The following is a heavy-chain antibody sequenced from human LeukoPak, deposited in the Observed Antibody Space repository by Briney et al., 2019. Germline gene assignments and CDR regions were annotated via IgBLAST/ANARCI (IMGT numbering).Heavy chain of an antibody. D-gene: IGHD4-17*01. CDR3: AREGDYPEYYYYGMDV. Sequence: ASVKVSCKASGYTFTSYGISWVRQAPGQGLEWMGWISAYNGNTNYAQKLQGRVTMTTDTPTSTAYMELRSLRSDDTAVYYCAREGDYPEYYYYGMDVWGQGTTVTVSS. CDR1: GYTFTSYG. V-gene: IGHV1-18*01. CDR2: ISAYNGNT. J-gene: IGHJ6*02.